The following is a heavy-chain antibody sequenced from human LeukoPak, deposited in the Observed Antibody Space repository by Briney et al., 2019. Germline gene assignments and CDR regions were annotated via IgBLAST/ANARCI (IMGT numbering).Heavy chain of an antibody. D-gene: IGHD6-13*01. J-gene: IGHJ4*02. CDR3: AKDKQQLVPYFDY. Sequence: PGGSLRLSCAASGFTFSSYGMHWVRQAPGKGLEWVAVIWYDGSNKYYADSVKGRFTISRDNSKNTLYLQMNSLRAEDTAVYYCAKDKQQLVPYFDYWGQGTLVTVSS. CDR1: GFTFSSYG. V-gene: IGHV3-33*06. CDR2: IWYDGSNK.